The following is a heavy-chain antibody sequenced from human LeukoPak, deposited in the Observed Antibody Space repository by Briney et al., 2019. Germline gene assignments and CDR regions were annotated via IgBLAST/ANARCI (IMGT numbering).Heavy chain of an antibody. Sequence: PGETLRLSCAASGFTFSSYWMHWVRQAPGKGLVWVSRINSDGSTSYADSVKGRFTISRDNAKNRLYLQMNSLRAEDTAVYYCARARGGPESFDYWGQATLVTVCS. CDR1: GFTFSSYW. CDR2: INSDGST. CDR3: ARARGGPESFDY. D-gene: IGHD2-15*01. J-gene: IGHJ4*02. V-gene: IGHV3-74*01.